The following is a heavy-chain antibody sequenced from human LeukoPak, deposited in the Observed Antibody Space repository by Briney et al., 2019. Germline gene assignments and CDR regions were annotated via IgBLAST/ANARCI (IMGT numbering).Heavy chain of an antibody. V-gene: IGHV3-7*01. CDR3: ARGGRDIVVVPAVAIHY. CDR2: IKQDGSEK. CDR1: GFTFSSYW. J-gene: IGHJ4*02. D-gene: IGHD2-2*01. Sequence: GGSLRLSCAASGFTFSSYWMSWVRQAPGKGLEWVANIKQDGSEKYYVDSVKGRFTISRDNAKNSLYLQMNSLRAEDTAVYYCARGGRDIVVVPAVAIHYWGQATLVTVSS.